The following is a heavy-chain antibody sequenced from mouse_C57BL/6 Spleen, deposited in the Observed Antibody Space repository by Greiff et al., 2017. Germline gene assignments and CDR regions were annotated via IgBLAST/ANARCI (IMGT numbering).Heavy chain of an antibody. CDR1: GYTFTDYE. D-gene: IGHD4-1*01. CDR3: LGAGFAY. V-gene: IGHV1-15*01. CDR2: IDPETGGT. Sequence: QVQLKESGAELVRPGASVTLSCKASGYTFTDYEMHWVKQTPVHGLEWIGAIDPETGGTAYNQKFKGKAILTADKSSSTAYMELRSLTSEDSAVYYWLGAGFAYWGQGTLVTVSA. J-gene: IGHJ3*01.